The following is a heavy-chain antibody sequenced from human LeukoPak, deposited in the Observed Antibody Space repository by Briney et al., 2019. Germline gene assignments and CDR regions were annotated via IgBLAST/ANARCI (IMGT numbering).Heavy chain of an antibody. Sequence: GEPLKISCKGSGYSFTSYWIVWVRQMPGKGLEWMGIIYPGDSDTRYSPTFQDQVTISADKPVSTAYLQLSSLKASDTAMYHCARVLWLRDYYYGMDVWGQGTTVTVSS. D-gene: IGHD5-12*01. CDR1: GYSFTSYW. V-gene: IGHV5-51*04. J-gene: IGHJ6*02. CDR3: ARVLWLRDYYYGMDV. CDR2: IYPGDSDT.